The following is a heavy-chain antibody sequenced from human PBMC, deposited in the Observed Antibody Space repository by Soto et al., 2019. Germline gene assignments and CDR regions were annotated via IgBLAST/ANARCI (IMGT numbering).Heavy chain of an antibody. V-gene: IGHV2-5*01. D-gene: IGHD3-16*01. Sequence: SGPTLVNPTQTLTMNCTFSGFSLSTTGVGVIWIRQPPGKALEWLALIYWHDDKRYSPSLKSRLTITKDTSKNQVVLTMTNMDPVDTATYYCAHRGGATVGLYYFDYWGQGALVTVSS. CDR2: IYWHDDK. J-gene: IGHJ4*02. CDR3: AHRGGATVGLYYFDY. CDR1: GFSLSTTGVG.